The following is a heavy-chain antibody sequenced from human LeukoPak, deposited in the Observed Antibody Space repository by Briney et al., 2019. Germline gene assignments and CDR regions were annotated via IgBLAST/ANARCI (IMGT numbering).Heavy chain of an antibody. CDR3: ASFSVATPMIDY. D-gene: IGHD5-12*01. V-gene: IGHV3-74*01. J-gene: IGHJ4*02. Sequence: GGSLRLSCAASGFTFSSYAMSWVRQAPGKGLVWVSRINSDGSSTSYADSVKGRCTISRDNAKNTLYLQMNSLRAEDTAAYYCASFSVATPMIDYWGQGTLVTVSS. CDR1: GFTFSSYA. CDR2: INSDGSST.